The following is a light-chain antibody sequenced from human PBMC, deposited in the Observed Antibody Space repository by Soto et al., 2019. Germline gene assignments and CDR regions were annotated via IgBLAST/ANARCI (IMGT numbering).Light chain of an antibody. J-gene: IGKJ4*01. Sequence: EIVLTQSPATLSLSPGERATLSCRASQSVSSYLAWYQQKPGQAPRLLIYDASNRATGIPARFSGSGSGTDFTINIDRLEPKDFAVYYCQLYGSFATVGGGTKV. V-gene: IGKV3-11*01. CDR3: QLYGSFAT. CDR2: DAS. CDR1: QSVSSY.